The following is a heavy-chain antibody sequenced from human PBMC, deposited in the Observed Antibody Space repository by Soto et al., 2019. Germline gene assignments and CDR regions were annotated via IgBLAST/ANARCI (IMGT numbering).Heavy chain of an antibody. Sequence: GGSLRLSCAASGFTVSSNYMSWVRQAPGKGLEWVSVIYSGGSTYYADSVKGRFTISRDNSKNTLYLQMNSLRAEDTAVYYCARAMNKLELGAFDSWGKGTMVTVAS. V-gene: IGHV3-66*01. J-gene: IGHJ3*02. D-gene: IGHD1-7*01. CDR2: IYSGGST. CDR1: GFTVSSNY. CDR3: ARAMNKLELGAFDS.